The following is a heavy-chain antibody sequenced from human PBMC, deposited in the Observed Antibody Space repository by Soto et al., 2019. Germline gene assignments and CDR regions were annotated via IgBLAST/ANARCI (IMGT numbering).Heavy chain of an antibody. J-gene: IGHJ4*02. CDR3: ARNLMDYDILTGXYMAYYFDY. Sequence: ASVKVSCKASGYTFTSYAMHWVRQAPGQRLEWMGWINAGNGNTKYSQKFQGRVTITRDTSASTAYMELSSLRSEDTAVYYCARNLMDYDILTGXYMAYYFDYWGQGTLVTVSS. D-gene: IGHD3-9*01. V-gene: IGHV1-3*01. CDR1: GYTFTSYA. CDR2: INAGNGNT.